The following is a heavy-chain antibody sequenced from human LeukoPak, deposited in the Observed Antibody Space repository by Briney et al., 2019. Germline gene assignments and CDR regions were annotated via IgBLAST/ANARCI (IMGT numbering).Heavy chain of an antibody. CDR3: AKDAVAGEDYSCYGIDV. CDR1: GFTFSSYA. CDR2: INSNGSSK. Sequence: PGGSLRLSCAASGFTFSSYAMSWVRQAPGKGLEWVSTINSNGSSKYYADSVKGRFAISRDNSKNTLYLQMNSLRGEDTAVYYCAKDAVAGEDYSCYGIDVWGEGTTVTVSS. J-gene: IGHJ6*04. V-gene: IGHV3-23*01. D-gene: IGHD6-19*01.